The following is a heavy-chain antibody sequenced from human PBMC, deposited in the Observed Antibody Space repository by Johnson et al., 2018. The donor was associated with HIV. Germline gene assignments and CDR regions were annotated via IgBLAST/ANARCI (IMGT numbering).Heavy chain of an antibody. V-gene: IGHV3-23*04. CDR3: AKGAYYYDSSGYHYDVPRGAFDI. CDR1: GFTFSSYA. CDR2: IGGNGGRT. J-gene: IGHJ3*02. D-gene: IGHD3-22*01. Sequence: VQLVESGGGLVQPGGSLRLSCAASGFTFSSYAMSWVRQAPGKGLEWVSDIGGNGGRTYYADSVKGRFTISRDNSKNTVYLQMKSLRAEDTAVYYCAKGAYYYDSSGYHYDVPRGAFDIWGQGTMVTVSS.